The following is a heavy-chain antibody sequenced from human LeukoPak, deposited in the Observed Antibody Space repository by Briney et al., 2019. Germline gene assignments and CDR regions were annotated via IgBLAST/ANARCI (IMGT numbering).Heavy chain of an antibody. CDR1: GYTFTSYD. J-gene: IGHJ4*02. CDR3: ARNLGRGSSWKYYFDY. V-gene: IGHV1-8*01. CDR2: MNPNSGST. D-gene: IGHD6-13*01. Sequence: ASVKVSCKASGYTFTSYDINWVRQATGQGLEWMGWMNPNSGSTGYAQKFQGRVTMTRNTSISTAYMELSSLRSEDTAVYYCARNLGRGSSWKYYFDYWGQGTLVTVSS.